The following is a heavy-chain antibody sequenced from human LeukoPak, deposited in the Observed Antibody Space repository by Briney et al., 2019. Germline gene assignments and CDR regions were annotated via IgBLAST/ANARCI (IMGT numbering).Heavy chain of an antibody. J-gene: IGHJ4*02. D-gene: IGHD3-10*01. V-gene: IGHV3-30-3*01. CDR3: ARDNIAGSGSSD. CDR1: RFTFSRSA. Sequence: GSLRLSCTDSRFTFSRSAMHWVRQAPGKGLEWVAVTSYDGIHKYYADSVQGRFTIFRDNSKDTLYLQMNSLRVEDTAVYYCARDNIAGSGSSDWGQGALVTVSS. CDR2: TSYDGIHK.